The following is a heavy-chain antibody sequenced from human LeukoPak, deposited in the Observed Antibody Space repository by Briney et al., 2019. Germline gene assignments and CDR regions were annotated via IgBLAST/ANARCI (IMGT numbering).Heavy chain of an antibody. Sequence: ASVTVSCQASGYTFTGYYMHWVRQAPGQALEWMGWINPNSGGTNYAQKFQGRVTMTRDTSISTAYMELSRLRSDDTAVYYCARDLVGATTGQYYYYYGMDVWGQGTTVTVSS. CDR1: GYTFTGYY. CDR3: ARDLVGATTGQYYYYYGMDV. V-gene: IGHV1-2*02. CDR2: INPNSGGT. J-gene: IGHJ6*02. D-gene: IGHD1-26*01.